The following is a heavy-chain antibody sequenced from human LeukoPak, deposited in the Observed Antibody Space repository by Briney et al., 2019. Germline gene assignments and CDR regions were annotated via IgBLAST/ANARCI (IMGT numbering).Heavy chain of an antibody. V-gene: IGHV3-21*01. Sequence: PGGSLRLSCAASGFTFSSYSMNWVRQAPGKGLEWVSSISSSSSYIYYADSVKGRFTISRDDAKNSLYLQMNNLRVEDTAMYYCARSSGTYDWFDPWGQGTLVTVSS. J-gene: IGHJ5*02. CDR1: GFTFSSYS. CDR2: ISSSSSYI. D-gene: IGHD1-26*01. CDR3: ARSSGTYDWFDP.